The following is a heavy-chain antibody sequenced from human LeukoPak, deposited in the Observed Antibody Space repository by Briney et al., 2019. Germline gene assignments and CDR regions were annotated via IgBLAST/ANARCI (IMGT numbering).Heavy chain of an antibody. CDR2: VHFSGGT. CDR1: GDSTSGYY. D-gene: IGHD6-19*01. CDR3: ARETPGAGHFDN. Sequence: PSETLSLTCTASGDSTSGYYWMWIRQTPEEGLEWIGYVHFSGGTKYNPSLNSRVTISIDPSKNQFSLTLRSVSAADTGVYYCARETPGAGHFDNWGQGTLVTVSS. J-gene: IGHJ4*02. V-gene: IGHV4-59*01.